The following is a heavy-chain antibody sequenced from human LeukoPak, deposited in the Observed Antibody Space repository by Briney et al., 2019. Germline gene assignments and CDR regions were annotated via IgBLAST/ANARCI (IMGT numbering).Heavy chain of an antibody. D-gene: IGHD5-18*01. CDR1: GFDFSSYG. CDR3: ARDRGVDTAMVNWFDP. V-gene: IGHV3-20*04. Sequence: PGGSLRLSCAVSGFDFSSYGMSWVRQAPGKGLEWVSGINWNGGSTGYADSVKGRFTISRDNAKNSLYLQMNSLRAEDTALYYCARDRGVDTAMVNWFDPWGQGTLVTVSS. CDR2: INWNGGST. J-gene: IGHJ5*02.